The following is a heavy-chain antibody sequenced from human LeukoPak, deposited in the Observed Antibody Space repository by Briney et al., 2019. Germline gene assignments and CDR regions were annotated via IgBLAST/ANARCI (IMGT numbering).Heavy chain of an antibody. D-gene: IGHD1-1*01. V-gene: IGHV3-21*06. CDR1: GFTFSSYV. J-gene: IGHJ4*02. Sequence: PGGSLRLSCAASGFTFSSYVMSWVRQAPGKGLEWVSAISSVSTYIYYADSVRGRFTISRDNARNSLYLQLNSLRAEDTAVYYCARDRKVEPLPEYWGQGTLVTVSS. CDR3: ARDRKVEPLPEY. CDR2: ISSVSTYI.